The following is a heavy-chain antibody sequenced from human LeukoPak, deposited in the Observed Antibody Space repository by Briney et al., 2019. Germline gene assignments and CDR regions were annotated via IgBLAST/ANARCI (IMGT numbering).Heavy chain of an antibody. V-gene: IGHV4-59*12. D-gene: IGHD3-22*01. Sequence: PSETLSLTCTVSGGSISSYYWSWIRQPPGKGLEWIGYIYYSGSTIYYSGSTTYNPSLKSRVTISVDKSKTQFSLTLNSVTAADTAVYFCGRNGYYSIDYWGQGTLVTVSS. CDR3: GRNGYYSIDY. CDR1: GGSISSYY. J-gene: IGHJ4*02. CDR2: IYYSGST.